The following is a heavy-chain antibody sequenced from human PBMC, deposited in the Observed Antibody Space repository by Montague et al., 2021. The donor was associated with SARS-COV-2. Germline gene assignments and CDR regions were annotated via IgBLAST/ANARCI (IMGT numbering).Heavy chain of an antibody. Sequence: SETLSLTCSVAGYSIGRGHYCSWIRHPPGQRLQRIVGSPHMGKTYYSPSLKSRLTISLDSSKNQFSLQARSVTAADTAVYYCVRVLDNRVRDYWGQGTLVTVSS. V-gene: IGHV4-38-2*02. CDR2: SPHMGKT. CDR1: GYSIGRGHY. CDR3: VRVLDNRVRDY. D-gene: IGHD3/OR15-3a*01. J-gene: IGHJ4*02.